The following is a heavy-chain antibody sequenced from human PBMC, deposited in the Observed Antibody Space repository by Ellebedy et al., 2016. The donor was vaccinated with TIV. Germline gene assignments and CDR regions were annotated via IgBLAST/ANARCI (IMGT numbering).Heavy chain of an antibody. CDR3: AKGGIAVGGSFFDS. D-gene: IGHD6-19*01. Sequence: GESLKISCAASGFTFSRYAMSWVRQAPGKGLEWVSTISNTGGRTYYADSLKGRFTISRDNSKNMLDLQMNSLRAEDTAVYYCAKGGIAVGGSFFDSWGQGTLVTVSS. CDR2: ISNTGGRT. CDR1: GFTFSRYA. J-gene: IGHJ4*02. V-gene: IGHV3-23*01.